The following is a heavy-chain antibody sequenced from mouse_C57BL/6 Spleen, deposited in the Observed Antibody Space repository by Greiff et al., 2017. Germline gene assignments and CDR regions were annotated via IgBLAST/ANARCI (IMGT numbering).Heavy chain of an antibody. J-gene: IGHJ3*01. CDR3: ANYYVGSPAEFAC. Sequence: QVQLQQPGAELVMPGASVKLSCKASGYTFTSYWMHWVKQRPGQGLEWIGEIDPSDSCTNYNQKFKGKSTLTVDKASSTAYMQLSSLTSEDSAVYDCANYYVGSPAEFACWGQGTMVTVSA. CDR1: GYTFTSYW. V-gene: IGHV1-69*01. D-gene: IGHD1-1*01. CDR2: IDPSDSCT.